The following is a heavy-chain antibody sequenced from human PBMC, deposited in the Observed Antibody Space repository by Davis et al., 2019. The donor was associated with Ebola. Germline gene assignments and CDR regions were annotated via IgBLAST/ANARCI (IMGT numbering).Heavy chain of an antibody. J-gene: IGHJ6*02. V-gene: IGHV3-23*01. CDR2: ISGSGGST. D-gene: IGHD2-15*01. Sequence: GESLKISCAASGFTFSTYAMSWVRQAPGKGLEWVSAISGSGGSTYYADSVKGRFTISRDNSKNTLYLQMNSLRAEDTAVYYCAKQSDIVVKSVSDVWGQGTTVTVSS. CDR3: AKQSDIVVKSVSDV. CDR1: GFTFSTYA.